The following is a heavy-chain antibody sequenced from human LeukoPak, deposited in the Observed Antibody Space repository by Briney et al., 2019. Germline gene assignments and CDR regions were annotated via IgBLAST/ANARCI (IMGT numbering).Heavy chain of an antibody. Sequence: GESLKISCRGSGYSFTSYLISWGRRRPGKGLEGRGIIYASDSDTRYSHASRGQVNISAAKSIRPAYLQWSSLKVSDTAMYYCARHGEGVYYFDYWGQGTVVTVSS. CDR2: IYASDSDT. D-gene: IGHD2-21*01. V-gene: IGHV5-51*01. CDR1: GYSFTSYL. J-gene: IGHJ4*02. CDR3: ARHGEGVYYFDY.